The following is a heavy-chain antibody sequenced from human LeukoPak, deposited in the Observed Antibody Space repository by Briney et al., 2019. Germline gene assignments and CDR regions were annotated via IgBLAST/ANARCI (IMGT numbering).Heavy chain of an antibody. V-gene: IGHV3-74*01. J-gene: IGHJ3*02. CDR3: ARRDVLEI. CDR1: GFTFSTYW. Sequence: SGGSLRLSCAASGFTFSTYWMHWVRHGPGKGLVWVSRINSDGSTTGYADSVKGRSTISRDNAKNTLYLQMNSLRAEDTAVYYCARRDVLEIWGQGTLVTVSS. CDR2: INSDGSTT.